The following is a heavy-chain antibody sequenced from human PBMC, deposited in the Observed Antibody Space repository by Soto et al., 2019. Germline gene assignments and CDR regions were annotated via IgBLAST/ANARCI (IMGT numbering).Heavy chain of an antibody. V-gene: IGHV3-72*01. D-gene: IGHD3-10*01. CDR2: SKNKADSYTT. Sequence: EVQLVESGGGLVQPGGSLRLSCAASGFTFSDHYMDWVRQAPGKGLEWVGRSKNKADSYTTEYAASVKGRFTISRAGAKNSLFLPMNSLKTADTAVYYCTVWGSGNDFGAAWGQGILVTVSS. CDR3: TVWGSGNDFGAA. J-gene: IGHJ4*02. CDR1: GFTFSDHY.